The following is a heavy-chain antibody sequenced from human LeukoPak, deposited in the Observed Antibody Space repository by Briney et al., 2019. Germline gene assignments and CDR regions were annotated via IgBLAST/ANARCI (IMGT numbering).Heavy chain of an antibody. CDR3: AKDQYSSGWSEGYFDY. D-gene: IGHD6-19*01. V-gene: IGHV3-53*01. J-gene: IGHJ4*02. CDR1: GFTVSSNY. CDR2: IYSGGST. Sequence: GGSLRLSCAASGFTVSSNYMSWVRQAPGKGLEWVSVIYSGGSTYYADSVKGRFTISRDNSKNTLYLQMNSLRAEGTAVYYCAKDQYSSGWSEGYFDYWGQGTLVTVSS.